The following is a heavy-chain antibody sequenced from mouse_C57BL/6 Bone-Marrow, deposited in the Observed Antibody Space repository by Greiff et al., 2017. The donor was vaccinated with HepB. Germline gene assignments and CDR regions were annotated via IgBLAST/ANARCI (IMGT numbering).Heavy chain of an antibody. CDR3: ARRDYGYDFYYFDY. CDR2: IYPGDGDT. J-gene: IGHJ2*01. Sequence: VQLQQSGPELVKPGASVKISCKASGYAFSSSWMNWVKQRPGKGLEWIGRIYPGDGDTNYNGKFKGKATLTADKSSSTAYMQLSSLTSEDSAVYFCARRDYGYDFYYFDYWGQGTTLTVSS. V-gene: IGHV1-82*01. D-gene: IGHD2-2*01. CDR1: GYAFSSSW.